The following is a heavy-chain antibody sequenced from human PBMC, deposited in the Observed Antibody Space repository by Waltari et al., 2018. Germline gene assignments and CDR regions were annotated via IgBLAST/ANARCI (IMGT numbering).Heavy chain of an antibody. J-gene: IGHJ6*02. CDR1: GFTFSSYG. D-gene: IGHD6-13*01. CDR3: AKGGIAAAGTSYYYGMDV. Sequence: QVQLVESGGGVVQPGRSLRLSCAASGFTFSSYGMHWVRQAPGKGLEWVAVIWYDGSNKYYADSVKCRFTISRDNSKNTLYLQMNSLRAEDTAVYYCAKGGIAAAGTSYYYGMDVWGQWTTVTVSS. V-gene: IGHV3-33*06. CDR2: IWYDGSNK.